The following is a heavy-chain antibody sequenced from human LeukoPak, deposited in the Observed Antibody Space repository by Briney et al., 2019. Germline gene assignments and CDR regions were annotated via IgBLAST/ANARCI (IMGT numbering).Heavy chain of an antibody. V-gene: IGHV3-15*01. CDR1: GFTFNNAW. CDR2: IKSKNVGGTT. Sequence: GGSLKLSCAASGFTFNNAWMNWVRQAPGKGLEWVGRIKSKNVGGTTDYAAPVKGRFTISRDDSKNTVYLQMNSLKIEDTAVYYCTSHAAFDPWGQGTLVTVSS. J-gene: IGHJ5*02. CDR3: TSHAAFDP.